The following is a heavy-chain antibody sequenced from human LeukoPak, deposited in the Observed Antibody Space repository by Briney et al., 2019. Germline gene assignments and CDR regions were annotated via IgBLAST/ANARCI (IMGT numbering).Heavy chain of an antibody. CDR3: ARLSTMIGDFDY. CDR1: GYTFPSYF. CDR2: INPTGGST. Sequence: ASVKVSCKASGYTFPSYFMHWVRQAPGQGLEWMGIINPTGGSTTYAQKFQGRVTMTRDTSTSTVYMELSSLRSDDTAVYYCARLSTMIGDFDYWGQGTLVTVSS. V-gene: IGHV1-46*01. J-gene: IGHJ4*02. D-gene: IGHD3-22*01.